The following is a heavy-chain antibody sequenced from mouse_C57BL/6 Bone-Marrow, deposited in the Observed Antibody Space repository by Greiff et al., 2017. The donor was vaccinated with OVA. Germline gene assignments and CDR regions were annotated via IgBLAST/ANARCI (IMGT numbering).Heavy chain of an antibody. D-gene: IGHD2-5*01. CDR3: TRDYYSIWYFDV. CDR2: ISSGGDYI. Sequence: EVHLVESGEGLVKPGGSLKLSCAASGFTFSSYAMSWVRQTPEKRLEWVAYISSGGDYIYYADTVKGRFTISRDNARNTLYLQMSSLKSEDTAMYYCTRDYYSIWYFDVWGTGTTVTVSS. J-gene: IGHJ1*03. CDR1: GFTFSSYA. V-gene: IGHV5-9-1*02.